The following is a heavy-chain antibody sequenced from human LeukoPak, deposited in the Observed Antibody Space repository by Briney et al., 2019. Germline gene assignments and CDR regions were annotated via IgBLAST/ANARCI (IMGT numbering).Heavy chain of an antibody. J-gene: IGHJ4*02. Sequence: ASQTLSLTCTVSGGSISSGDYYWSWIRQPPGKGLEWIGYTYYSGSTYYNPSLKNRVSISVDTSKNQFSLKLRSVTAADTAVYYCARASLLGQLWPDVDYWGQGTLVTVSS. CDR3: ARASLLGQLWPDVDY. CDR1: GGSISSGDYY. V-gene: IGHV4-30-4*01. D-gene: IGHD5-18*01. CDR2: TYYSGST.